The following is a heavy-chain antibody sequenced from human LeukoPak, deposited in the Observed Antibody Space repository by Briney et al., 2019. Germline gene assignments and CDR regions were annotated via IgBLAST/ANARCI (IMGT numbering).Heavy chain of an antibody. CDR1: GYTFTGYY. J-gene: IGHJ4*02. D-gene: IGHD3-22*01. Sequence: ASVKVSCKASGYTFTGYYMHWVRQAPGQGLEWMGWINPNSGGTNYAQKFQGRVTMTRDTSISTAYVELSRLRSDDTAVYYCARVRSYYDSSGYLEEYWGQGTLVTVSS. V-gene: IGHV1-2*02. CDR2: INPNSGGT. CDR3: ARVRSYYDSSGYLEEY.